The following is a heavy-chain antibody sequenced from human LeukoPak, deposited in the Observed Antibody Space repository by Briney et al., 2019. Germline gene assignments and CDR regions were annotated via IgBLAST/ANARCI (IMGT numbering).Heavy chain of an antibody. V-gene: IGHV3-74*01. J-gene: IGHJ6*02. D-gene: IGHD3-22*01. Sequence: PGGSLRLSCAASGLTFSSYWMHWVRQAPGKGLIWVSRINSDGSSTRYADSVKGRFTISRDSAKNMLSLQMNSLRAEDTAVYYCAGSHYYDSSGYFSYYYALDVWGQGTTVIVSS. CDR2: INSDGSST. CDR1: GLTFSSYW. CDR3: AGSHYYDSSGYFSYYYALDV.